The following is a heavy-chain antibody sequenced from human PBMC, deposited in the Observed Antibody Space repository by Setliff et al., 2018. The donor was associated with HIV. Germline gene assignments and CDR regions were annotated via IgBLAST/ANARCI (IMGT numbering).Heavy chain of an antibody. CDR3: ARVRGDNFWSGSYSLPASDAFDV. Sequence: PSETLSLTCSVSGGSMTRNYWSWIRQPPGKGLEWIGYIYYSGTTNYNPSLKSRVTFSVDMSKTQVSLKLTSVTAADTAMYFCARVRGDNFWSGSYSLPASDAFDVWGQGTMVTVS. D-gene: IGHD3-3*01. J-gene: IGHJ3*01. V-gene: IGHV4-59*01. CDR1: GGSMTRNY. CDR2: IYYSGTT.